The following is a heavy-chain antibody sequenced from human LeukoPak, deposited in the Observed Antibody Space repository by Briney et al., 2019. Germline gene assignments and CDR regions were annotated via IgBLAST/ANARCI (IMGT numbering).Heavy chain of an antibody. V-gene: IGHV3-74*01. CDR2: LDRDGTTT. Sequence: PGGSLRLSCVASGFTFSTYWMHWVRQAPGKGLEWISRLDRDGTTTSYADSVYGRFTISRDNAKSTLYLQMRSLRAEDTAIYYCVRDRGSYRPIDYWGQGTLVTVSS. J-gene: IGHJ4*02. CDR3: VRDRGSYRPIDY. D-gene: IGHD1-26*01. CDR1: GFTFSTYW.